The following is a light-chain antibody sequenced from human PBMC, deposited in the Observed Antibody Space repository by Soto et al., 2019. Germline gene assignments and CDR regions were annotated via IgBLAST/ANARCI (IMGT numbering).Light chain of an antibody. CDR1: SSNIGGNS. J-gene: IGLJ1*01. CDR3: GSGDSSLSAYV. CDR2: DDN. Sequence: SVLTQPPSVSAAPRQKVTISCSGSSSNIGGNSVSWYQQLPGTAPKLLIYDDNKRPSGIPDRFSGAKSGTSATLGITGFQTGDEAAYYCGSGDSSLSAYVFGTGTKVTVL. V-gene: IGLV1-51*01.